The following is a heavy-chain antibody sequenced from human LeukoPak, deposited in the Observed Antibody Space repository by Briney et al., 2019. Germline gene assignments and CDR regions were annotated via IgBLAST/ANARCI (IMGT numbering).Heavy chain of an antibody. CDR1: GGSISSYY. D-gene: IGHD6-19*01. J-gene: IGHJ4*02. Sequence: SETLSLTCTVSGGSISSYYWSWIRQPPGKGLEWIGYIYYSGSTNYNPSLKSRVTISVDTSKNQFSLKLSSVTAADTAVYYCARGGAVAGMGNYFDYWGQGTLVTVSS. CDR2: IYYSGST. CDR3: ARGGAVAGMGNYFDY. V-gene: IGHV4-59*08.